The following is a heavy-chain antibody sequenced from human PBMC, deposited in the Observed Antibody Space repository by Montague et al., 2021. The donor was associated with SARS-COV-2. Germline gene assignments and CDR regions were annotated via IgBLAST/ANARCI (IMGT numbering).Heavy chain of an antibody. D-gene: IGHD2-2*02. CDR1: GGSISSGGYY. V-gene: IGHV4-31*03. Sequence: TLSLTCTVSGGSISSGGYYWSWIRQHPGKGLEWIGYIYYSGSTYYNPSLKSRVTISVDTSKNQFSLKLSSVTAADTAVYYCARVGIVVVPAAIVTLSYYYYMDVGAKGPRSPSP. CDR3: ARVGIVVVPAAIVTLSYYYYMDV. J-gene: IGHJ6*03. CDR2: IYYSGST.